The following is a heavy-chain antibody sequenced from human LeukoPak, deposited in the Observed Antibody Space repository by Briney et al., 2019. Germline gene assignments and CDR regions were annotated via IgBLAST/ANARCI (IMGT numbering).Heavy chain of an antibody. J-gene: IGHJ5*02. D-gene: IGHD3-10*01. CDR3: ARDLYGSGSSEFDP. V-gene: IGHV1-8*01. Sequence: ASVKVSCKASGYTLTSHDINWVRQAAGQGLEWMGWMNPKSGDTGYAQKFQDRVAMTRDTSINTVYMELSSLTSEDTAVYYCARDLYGSGSSEFDPWGQGILVTVSS. CDR1: GYTLTSHD. CDR2: MNPKSGDT.